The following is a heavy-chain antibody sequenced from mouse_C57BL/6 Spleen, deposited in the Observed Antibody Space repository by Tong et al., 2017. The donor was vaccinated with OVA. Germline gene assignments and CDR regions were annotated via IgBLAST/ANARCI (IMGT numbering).Heavy chain of an antibody. CDR2: IHPSDSDT. V-gene: IGHV1-74*01. J-gene: IGHJ4*01. CDR1: GYTFTSYW. CDR3: ARKGIDGYAMDY. D-gene: IGHD2-3*01. Sequence: VQLQESGAELVKPGASVKVSCKASGYTFTSYWMHWVKQRPGQGLEWIGRIHPSDSDTNYNQKFKGKATLTVDKSSSTAYMQLSSLTYEDSAVYYCARKGIDGYAMDYWGQGTSVTVSS.